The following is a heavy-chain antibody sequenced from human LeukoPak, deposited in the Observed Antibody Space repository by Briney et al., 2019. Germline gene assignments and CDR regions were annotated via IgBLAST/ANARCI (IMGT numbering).Heavy chain of an antibody. CDR1: GGSISSYY. CDR2: IYTSGST. J-gene: IGHJ4*02. D-gene: IGHD6-13*01. Sequence: PSETLSLTCTVSGGSISSYYWSWIRQPAGKGLEWIGRIYTSGSTNYNPSLKSRVTMSVDTSKNQFSLKLSSVTAADTAVYYCARDQRGSIAAAGYLSYWGQGTLVTVSS. CDR3: ARDQRGSIAAAGYLSY. V-gene: IGHV4-4*07.